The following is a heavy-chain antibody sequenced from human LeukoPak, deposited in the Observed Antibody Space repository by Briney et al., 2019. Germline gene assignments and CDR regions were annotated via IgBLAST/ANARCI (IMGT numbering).Heavy chain of an antibody. V-gene: IGHV3-66*01. Sequence: GGSLRLSCVASGFTVSNNHVSWVRQAPGKGLEWVLLIDNVGGTYYADSVKGRFTISRDDSENTLYLQMNSLRAEDTALYYCMGYGGNSFWGQGTLVTVSS. CDR1: GFTVSNNH. CDR2: IDNVGGT. CDR3: MGYGGNSF. D-gene: IGHD4-23*01. J-gene: IGHJ4*02.